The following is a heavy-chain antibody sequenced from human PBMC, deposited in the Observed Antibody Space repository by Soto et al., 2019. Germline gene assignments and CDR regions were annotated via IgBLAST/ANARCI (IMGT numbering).Heavy chain of an antibody. Sequence: EVQLVESGGGLVQPGGSLTLSCVASGFTLSSYWMHWVRQAPGKGLVWVSRINADGGTTYYVDSVRGRFTASRDNAKNTLYRQMNSLTADDTAVYYCARPQFSSPNYHGDVWGKGTAVTVSS. CDR2: INADGGTT. CDR1: GFTLSSYW. D-gene: IGHD6-6*01. CDR3: ARPQFSSPNYHGDV. J-gene: IGHJ6*04. V-gene: IGHV3-74*01.